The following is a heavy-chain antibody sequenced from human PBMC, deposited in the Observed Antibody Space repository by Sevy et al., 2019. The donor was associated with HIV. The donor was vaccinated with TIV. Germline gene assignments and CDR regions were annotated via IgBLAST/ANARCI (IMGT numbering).Heavy chain of an antibody. V-gene: IGHV3-21*01. CDR2: ISNSPSYI. J-gene: IGHJ3*02. Sequence: GGSLRLSCAASGFTFISFTMNWVRQAPGKGLGWVSSISNSPSYIYYADSVKGRFTIPRDNAKNALYLQMDRLRVEDAAVYYCARRGGLTDGGFDIWGQGTMVTVSS. CDR1: GFTFISFT. D-gene: IGHD3-16*01. CDR3: ARRGGLTDGGFDI.